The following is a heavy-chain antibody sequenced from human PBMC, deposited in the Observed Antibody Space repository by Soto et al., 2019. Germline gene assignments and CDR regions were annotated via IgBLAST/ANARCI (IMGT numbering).Heavy chain of an antibody. CDR3: ARVKPSPGGYDLDY. D-gene: IGHD5-12*01. CDR1: GGSISSGDYY. CDR2: IYYSGST. J-gene: IGHJ4*02. V-gene: IGHV4-30-4*01. Sequence: SGTLSLTCTVSGGSISSGDYYWSWIRQPPGKGLEWIGYIYYSGSTYYNPSLKSRVTISVDTSKNQFSLKLSSVTAADTAVYYCARVKPSPGGYDLDYWGQGTLVTVSS.